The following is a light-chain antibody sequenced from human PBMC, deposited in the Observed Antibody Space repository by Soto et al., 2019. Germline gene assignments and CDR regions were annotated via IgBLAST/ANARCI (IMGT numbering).Light chain of an antibody. CDR3: QQYGNSPIT. V-gene: IGKV3-20*01. CDR1: QSVSSSS. J-gene: IGKJ5*01. Sequence: EIVLTQSPGTLSLSPGEGATLSCRASQSVSSSSLAWYQQNPGQAPSLLIYSASTRAAGVPDRFSGSGSGTDFTLTISRLEPEDFAVYYCQQYGNSPITFGQGTRLEIE. CDR2: SAS.